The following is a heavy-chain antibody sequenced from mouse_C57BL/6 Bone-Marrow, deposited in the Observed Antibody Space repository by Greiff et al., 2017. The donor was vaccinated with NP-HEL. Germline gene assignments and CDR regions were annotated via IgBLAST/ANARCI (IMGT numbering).Heavy chain of an antibody. J-gene: IGHJ3*01. CDR3: ARGGLRRPWFGF. Sequence: EVQLQQSGPELVKPGASVKMSCKASGYTFTDYNMHWVKQSHGQSLEWIGYINPNNGGTSYNQKFKGKATLTVNKSSSTAYMQLSSLTSEASAVYYCARGGLRRPWFGFWGRGTLVTVSA. CDR2: INPNNGGT. CDR1: GYTFTDYN. D-gene: IGHD2-4*01. V-gene: IGHV1-22*01.